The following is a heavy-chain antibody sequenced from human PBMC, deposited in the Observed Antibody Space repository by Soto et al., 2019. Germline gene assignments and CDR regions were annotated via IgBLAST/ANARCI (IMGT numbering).Heavy chain of an antibody. Sequence: GGSLRLSCAASGFSFSSYALSWVRQAPGKGLEWVSTISGSDGKTYYADSVKGRFSISRDTSKTTLYLQMNSLRVEDTAVYYCARWSFLDYWGQGTRVTVSS. J-gene: IGHJ4*02. CDR3: ARWSFLDY. D-gene: IGHD1-26*01. CDR1: GFSFSSYA. V-gene: IGHV3-23*01. CDR2: ISGSDGKT.